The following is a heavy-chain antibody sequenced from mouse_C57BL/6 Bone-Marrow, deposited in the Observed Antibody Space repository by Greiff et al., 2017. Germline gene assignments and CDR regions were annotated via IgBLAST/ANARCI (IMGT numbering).Heavy chain of an antibody. CDR3: AREEVITTVEDY. CDR2: IYPGSGST. J-gene: IGHJ2*01. Sequence: QVQLQQPGAELVKPGASVKMSCKASGYTFTSYWITWVKQRPGQGLEWIGDIYPGSGSTNYNEKFKSKATLTVDTSSSTAYMQLSSLTSEDSAVYYCAREEVITTVEDYWGQGTTRTVSS. V-gene: IGHV1-55*01. CDR1: GYTFTSYW. D-gene: IGHD1-1*01.